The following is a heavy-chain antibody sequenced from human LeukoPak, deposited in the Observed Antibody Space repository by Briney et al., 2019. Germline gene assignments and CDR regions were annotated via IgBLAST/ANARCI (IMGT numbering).Heavy chain of an antibody. CDR2: ISGSGGST. Sequence: PGGSLRLSCAASGFTFSSYAMSWVRQAPGKGLEWVSAISGSGGSTYYADSVKGRFTISRDNSKNTLYLQMNSLRAEDTAVYYCAKESGFWLHCGGDCYLDYWGQGTLVTVSS. J-gene: IGHJ4*02. CDR1: GFTFSSYA. D-gene: IGHD2-21*02. V-gene: IGHV3-23*01. CDR3: AKESGFWLHCGGDCYLDY.